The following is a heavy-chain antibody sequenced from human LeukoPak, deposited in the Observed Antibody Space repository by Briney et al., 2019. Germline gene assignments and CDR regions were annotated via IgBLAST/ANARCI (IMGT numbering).Heavy chain of an antibody. CDR2: NNSNRGGT. CDR3: ARDHGDDAFDI. J-gene: IGHJ3*02. V-gene: IGHV1-2*02. D-gene: IGHD3-3*01. Sequence: ASVKVSCKASGYTFTNYYIHWVRQAPGQGLEWMGWNNSNRGGTNYAQKFQGRVTMTRDTSISTAYMELRSVRSDDTAVYYCARDHGDDAFDIWGPGTMVTVSS. CDR1: GYTFTNYY.